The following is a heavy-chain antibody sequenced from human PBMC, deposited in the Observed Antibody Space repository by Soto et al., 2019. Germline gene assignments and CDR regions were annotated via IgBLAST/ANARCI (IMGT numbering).Heavy chain of an antibody. J-gene: IGHJ4*02. CDR1: GFTLSSYP. CDR2: ISDSGGST. V-gene: IGHV3-23*01. Sequence: GGARRLSWAAAGFTLSSYPFSWGRQAPGKGLEWVSAISDSGGSTYYADSVKGRFTISRDKSKNTLHLQMNSLRAEDTALYYCAKGGITWYGFDYWGQGT. CDR3: AKGGITWYGFDY. D-gene: IGHD6-13*01.